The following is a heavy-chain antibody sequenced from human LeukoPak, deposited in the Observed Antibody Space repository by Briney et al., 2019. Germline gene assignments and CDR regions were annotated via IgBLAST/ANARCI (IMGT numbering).Heavy chain of an antibody. J-gene: IGHJ2*01. Sequence: SETLSLTCTVSGGSISSYYWSWIRQPPGKGLEWIGYIYYSGSTNYNPSLKSRVTISVDTSKNQFSLKLSSVTAADTAVYYCARSSTMRYWYFDLWGRGTLVTVSS. CDR1: GGSISSYY. D-gene: IGHD2/OR15-2a*01. V-gene: IGHV4-59*01. CDR3: ARSSTMRYWYFDL. CDR2: IYYSGST.